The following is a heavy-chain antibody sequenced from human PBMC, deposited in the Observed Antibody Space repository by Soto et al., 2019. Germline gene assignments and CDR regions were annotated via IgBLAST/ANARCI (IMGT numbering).Heavy chain of an antibody. J-gene: IGHJ3*02. CDR2: ISGSGGST. CDR1: GFTFSSYA. V-gene: IGHV3-23*01. Sequence: GGSLRLSCAASGFTFSSYAMSWVRQAPGKGLEWVSAISGSGGSTYYADSVKGRFTISRDNSKNTLYLQMNSLRAEDTAVYYCAKDLGYDILTGSLEGAFDIWGQGTMVTVSS. CDR3: AKDLGYDILTGSLEGAFDI. D-gene: IGHD3-9*01.